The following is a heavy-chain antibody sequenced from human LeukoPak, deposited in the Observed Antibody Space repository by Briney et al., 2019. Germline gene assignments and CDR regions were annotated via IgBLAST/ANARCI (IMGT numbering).Heavy chain of an antibody. CDR2: IKGDGSST. V-gene: IGHV3-74*01. Sequence: GGSLRLSCAASGFTFSSYWMHWVRHTPGKGLVWVSRIKGDGSSTSYADSVKGRFTISKDNAKSTLYLQMNSLRAEDTAVYYCARDGYSFGHDFDYWGQGTLVAVSS. J-gene: IGHJ4*02. CDR3: ARDGYSFGHDFDY. CDR1: GFTFSSYW. D-gene: IGHD5-18*01.